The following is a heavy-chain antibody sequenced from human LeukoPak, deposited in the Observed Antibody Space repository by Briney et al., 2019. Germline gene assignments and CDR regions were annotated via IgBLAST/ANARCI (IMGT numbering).Heavy chain of an antibody. Sequence: SETLSLTCTVSGGSISSYYWSWIRQPARKGLEWIGRIYTSGSTNYNPSLKSRVTMSVDTSKNQFSLKLSSVTAADTAVYYCASYTIFGGHLNYWGQGTLVTVSS. CDR3: ASYTIFGGHLNY. CDR2: IYTSGST. D-gene: IGHD3-3*01. V-gene: IGHV4-4*07. CDR1: GGSISSYY. J-gene: IGHJ4*02.